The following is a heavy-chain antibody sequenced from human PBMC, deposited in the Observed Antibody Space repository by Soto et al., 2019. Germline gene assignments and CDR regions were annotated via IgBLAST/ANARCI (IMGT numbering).Heavy chain of an antibody. D-gene: IGHD4-17*01. J-gene: IGHJ5*02. CDR2: ISYDGSTK. V-gene: IGHV3-30-3*01. CDR3: ARAQSSTVITSTHFDP. Sequence: GGSLRLSCAASGFTFSSHAMNWVRQAPGKGPEWVAIISYDGSTKYYADSVKGRFTISRDNAKNTVYLHLNSLRGEDTAVYYCARAQSSTVITSTHFDPWGQGTLVTVSS. CDR1: GFTFSSHA.